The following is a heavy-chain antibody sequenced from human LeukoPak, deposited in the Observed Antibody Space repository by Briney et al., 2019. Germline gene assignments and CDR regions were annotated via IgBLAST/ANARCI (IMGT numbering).Heavy chain of an antibody. D-gene: IGHD1-26*01. CDR3: SGEQLRPVH. J-gene: IGHJ4*02. CDR1: GFTFSSYA. V-gene: IGHV3-21*01. Sequence: GGSLRLSCAASGFTFSSYAMSWVRQAPGKGLEWVSAISSSSSYIYYADSVKGRFTISRDNAKNSLYLQMNSLRAEDTAVYYCSGEQLRPVHWGQGTLVTVSS. CDR2: ISSSSSYI.